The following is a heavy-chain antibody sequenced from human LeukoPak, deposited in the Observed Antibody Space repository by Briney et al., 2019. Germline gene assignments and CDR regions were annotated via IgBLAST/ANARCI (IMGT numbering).Heavy chain of an antibody. CDR2: INPNSGGT. J-gene: IGHJ3*02. D-gene: IGHD3-16*02. Sequence: ASVKVSCKASGYTFTDCYMHWVRQAPGQGLEWMGWINPNSGGTNYAQKSQGRVTMTRDTSISTAYMELSRLRSDDTAVYYCARVYDYIWGSYRYDAFDIWGQGTMVTVSS. CDR3: ARVYDYIWGSYRYDAFDI. CDR1: GYTFTDCY. V-gene: IGHV1-2*02.